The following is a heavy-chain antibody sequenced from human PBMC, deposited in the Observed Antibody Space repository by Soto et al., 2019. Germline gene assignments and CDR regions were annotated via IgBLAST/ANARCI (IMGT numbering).Heavy chain of an antibody. J-gene: IGHJ6*02. CDR2: IFYTGST. V-gene: IGHV4-59*01. D-gene: IGHD1-7*01. CDR1: GGSISSYY. CDR3: AREGLTGTIGLYYYYGLDV. Sequence: SETLSLTCTVSGGSISSYYWSWIRQPPGKGLEWIGYIFYTGSTNYNPSLKSRVTMSVDTSKNQFSLKLSSVTAADTAVYYCAREGLTGTIGLYYYYGLDVWGQGTTVTVSS.